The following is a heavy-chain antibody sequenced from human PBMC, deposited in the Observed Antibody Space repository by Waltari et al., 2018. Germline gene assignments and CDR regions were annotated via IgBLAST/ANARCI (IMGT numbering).Heavy chain of an antibody. CDR2: TRSKPYGETT. J-gene: IGHJ4*02. D-gene: IGHD6-19*01. CDR3: TSGRWLANFDD. CDR1: GFPFSDYD. V-gene: IGHV3-49*04. Sequence: EGQLVESGGGLVPPGRSLRLSCTRCGFPFSDYDLSWVRQVPGKGLEWVAFTRSKPYGETTEYAASVRGRFTISRDDSENFAYLEMNSLKSEDTALYYCTSGRWLANFDDWGQGALVTVSS.